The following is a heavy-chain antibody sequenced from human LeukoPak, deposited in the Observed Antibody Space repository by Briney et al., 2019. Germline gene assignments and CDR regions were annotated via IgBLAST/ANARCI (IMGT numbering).Heavy chain of an antibody. J-gene: IGHJ4*02. CDR3: ARVSEIMISFGGVISHFDN. Sequence: PSETLSLTCSLYGGSFNDYYWSWIRQPPGKGLEWIGEINHSGGTNYNPSLWSRLTISIDTSKHQFSLQVTSATAADTGVYFCARVSEIMISFGGVISHFDNWGQGALVTVSS. CDR1: GGSFNDYY. D-gene: IGHD3-16*02. V-gene: IGHV4-34*01. CDR2: INHSGGT.